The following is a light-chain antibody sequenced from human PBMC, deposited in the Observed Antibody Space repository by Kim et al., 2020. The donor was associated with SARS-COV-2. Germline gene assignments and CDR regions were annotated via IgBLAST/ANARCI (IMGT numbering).Light chain of an antibody. CDR1: KLGDKY. V-gene: IGLV3-1*01. J-gene: IGLJ2*01. CDR2: QDS. CDR3: QAWDSSTEEV. Sequence: SYELTQPPSVSVSPGQTASITCSGDKLGDKYACWYQQKSGQSPVLVIYQDSKRPSGIPERFSGSNSGNTATLTISGTQAMDEADYYCQAWDSSTEEVFGGGTKLTVL.